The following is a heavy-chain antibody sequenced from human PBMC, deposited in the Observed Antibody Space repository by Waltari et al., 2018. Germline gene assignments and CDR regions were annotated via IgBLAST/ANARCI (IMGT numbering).Heavy chain of an antibody. CDR1: GFTFSSYG. J-gene: IGHJ3*02. Sequence: QVQLVESGGGVVQPGGSLRLSCAASGFTFSSYGMHWVRQAPGKGLEWVAFIRYDGSNKYYADSVKGRFTISRNNSKNTRYLRMNSLRAEDTAVYYCGILQSSSRWDAFEIWGQGTMVTVSS. D-gene: IGHD6-13*01. CDR2: IRYDGSNK. CDR3: GILQSSSRWDAFEI. V-gene: IGHV3-30*02.